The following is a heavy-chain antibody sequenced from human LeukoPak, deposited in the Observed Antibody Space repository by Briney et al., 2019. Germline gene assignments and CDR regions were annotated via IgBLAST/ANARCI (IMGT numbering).Heavy chain of an antibody. CDR2: IRYDGSNK. Sequence: AGGSLRLSCAASGFTFSSYGMHWVRQAPGKGLEWVAFIRYDGSNKYYADSVKGRFTISRDNAKNTLYLQMNSLRAEDTAVYYCAREPDVVVTATFDYWGQGTLVTISS. CDR3: AREPDVVVTATFDY. CDR1: GFTFSSYG. D-gene: IGHD2-21*02. J-gene: IGHJ4*02. V-gene: IGHV3-30*02.